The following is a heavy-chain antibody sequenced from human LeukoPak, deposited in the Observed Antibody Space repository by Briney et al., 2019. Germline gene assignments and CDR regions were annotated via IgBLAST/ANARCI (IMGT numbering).Heavy chain of an antibody. CDR3: ARRGYSSSWPTFDY. CDR2: IYYSGST. J-gene: IGHJ4*02. CDR1: GGSISSSSYY. D-gene: IGHD6-13*01. V-gene: IGHV4-39*01. Sequence: SETLSLTCTVAGGSISSSSYYWGWIRQPPGKGLEWIGSIYYSGSTYYNPSLKSRVTISVDTSKNQFSLKLSSVTAADTAVYYCARRGYSSSWPTFDYWGQGTLVTVSS.